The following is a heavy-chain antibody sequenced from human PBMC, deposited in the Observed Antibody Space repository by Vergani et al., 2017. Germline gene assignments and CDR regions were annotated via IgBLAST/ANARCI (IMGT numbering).Heavy chain of an antibody. CDR1: GFTVSSNY. V-gene: IGHV3-66*01. CDR2: IYSGGST. D-gene: IGHD4-17*01. J-gene: IGHJ4*02. CDR3: ARGLTTVTTENFDY. Sequence: EVQLVESGGGLVQPGGSLRLSCAASGFTVSSNYMSWVRQAPGKGLEWVSVIYSGGSTYYADSVKGRFTISRDNSKNTLYLQMNSLRAEDTAVYYCARGLTTVTTENFDYWGQGTLVTVSS.